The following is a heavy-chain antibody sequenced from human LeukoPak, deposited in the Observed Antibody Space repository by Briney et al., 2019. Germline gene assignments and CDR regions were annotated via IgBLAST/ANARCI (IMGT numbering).Heavy chain of an antibody. D-gene: IGHD6-13*01. CDR3: ARGAGLDY. J-gene: IGHJ4*02. V-gene: IGHV4-34*01. CDR2: INHSGST. Sequence: PSETLSLTCAVYGGSFSGYYWSWIRQPPGEGLEWIGEINHSGSTNYNPSLKSRVTISVDTSKNQFSLKLSSVTAADTAVYYCARGAGLDYWGQGTLVTVSS. CDR1: GGSFSGYY.